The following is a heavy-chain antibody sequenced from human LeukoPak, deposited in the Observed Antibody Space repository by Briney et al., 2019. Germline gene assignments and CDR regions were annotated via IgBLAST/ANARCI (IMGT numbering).Heavy chain of an antibody. CDR1: GGSISSYY. J-gene: IGHJ4*02. CDR3: AREPQRRYFDY. Sequence: PSETLSLTCTVSGGSISSYYWSWIRQPPGKGLEWIGYIYYSGSTYYNPSLKSRVTISVDTSKNQFSLKLSPVTAADTAVYYCAREPQRRYFDYWGQGTLVTVSS. CDR2: IYYSGST. D-gene: IGHD6-25*01. V-gene: IGHV4-59*12.